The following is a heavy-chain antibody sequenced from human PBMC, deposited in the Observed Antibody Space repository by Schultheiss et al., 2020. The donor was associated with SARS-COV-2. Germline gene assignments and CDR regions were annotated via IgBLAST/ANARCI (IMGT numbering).Heavy chain of an antibody. CDR3: ARSIAVAGYYYYGMDV. CDR2: SYYSGST. J-gene: IGHJ6*02. V-gene: IGHV4-30-4*01. Sequence: SQTLSLTCTVSGGSISSGDYYWSWIRQPPGKGLEWIGYSYYSGSTYYNPSLKGRVTISVDTSKNQFSLKLSSVTAADTAVYYCARSIAVAGYYYYGMDVWGQGTTVTVSS. CDR1: GGSISSGDYY. D-gene: IGHD6-19*01.